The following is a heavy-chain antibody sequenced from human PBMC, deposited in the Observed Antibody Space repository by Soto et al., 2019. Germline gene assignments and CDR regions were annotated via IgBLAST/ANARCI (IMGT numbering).Heavy chain of an antibody. CDR3: ARESYGDYDYYYYGMDV. J-gene: IGHJ6*02. Sequence: SVKVSCKASGGTFSSYAISWVRQAPGQGLEWMGGIIPIFGTANYAQKFQGRVTITADESTSTAYMELSSLRSEDTAVYYCARESYGDYDYYYYGMDVWGQGTTVTVSS. CDR2: IIPIFGTA. CDR1: GGTFSSYA. V-gene: IGHV1-69*13. D-gene: IGHD4-17*01.